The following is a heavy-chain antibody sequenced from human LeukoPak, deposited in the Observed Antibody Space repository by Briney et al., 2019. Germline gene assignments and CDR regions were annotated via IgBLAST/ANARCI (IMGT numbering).Heavy chain of an antibody. V-gene: IGHV4-30-2*01. J-gene: IGHJ5*02. Sequence: SETLSLTCTVSGGSISSGGYYWSWIRQPPGKGLEWIGYIYHSGSTYYNPSLKSRVTISVDRSKNQFSLKLSSVTAADTAVYYCASSPYGSGSYYNTNWFDPWGQGTLVTVSS. D-gene: IGHD3-10*01. CDR2: IYHSGST. CDR1: GGSISSGGYY. CDR3: ASSPYGSGSYYNTNWFDP.